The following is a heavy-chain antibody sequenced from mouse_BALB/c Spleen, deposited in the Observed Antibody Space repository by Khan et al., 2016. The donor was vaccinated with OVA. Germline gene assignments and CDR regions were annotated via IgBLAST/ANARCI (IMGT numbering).Heavy chain of an antibody. V-gene: IGHV1-4*01. CDR2: INPSNGYT. J-gene: IGHJ3*01. D-gene: IGHD2-14*01. CDR1: GYTFISYT. CDR3: VRDGAYHRNDGWFAY. Sequence: LEVSGAELARPGASVKMSCKASGYTFISYTIHWIKKRPGQGLEWIGYINPSNGYTNYNQKFKDKATLTTDKSSTTAYLQLSSLTSDDSAVYNCVRDGAYHRNDGWFAYWGQGTLVTVSA.